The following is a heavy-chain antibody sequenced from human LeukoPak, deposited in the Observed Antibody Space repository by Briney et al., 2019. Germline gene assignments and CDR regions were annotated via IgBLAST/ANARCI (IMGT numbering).Heavy chain of an antibody. CDR2: IYTSGST. J-gene: IGHJ4*02. CDR1: GGSISSYY. V-gene: IGHV4-4*07. D-gene: IGHD3-3*01. CDR3: AKAAGLRFLEWLVPYYFDY. Sequence: TSETLSLTCTVSGGSISSYYWSWIRQPAGKGLEWIGRIYTSGSTNYNPSLKSRVTMSVDTSKNQFSLKLSSVTAADTAVYYCAKAAGLRFLEWLVPYYFDYWGQGTLVTVSS.